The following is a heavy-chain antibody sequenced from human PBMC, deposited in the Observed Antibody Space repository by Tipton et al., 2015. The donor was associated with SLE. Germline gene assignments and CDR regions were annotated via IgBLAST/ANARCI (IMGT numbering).Heavy chain of an antibody. CDR3: AKELDPGGFDY. V-gene: IGHV3-43*02. Sequence: SLRLSCAASGFTFDDYAMHWVRQAPGKGLEWVSLISGDGISTYYADSVKARFTISRDNSKNTISRDNSKNSLYLQMNSLRTEDTALYYCAKELDPGGFDYWGQGTLVTVSS. D-gene: IGHD2-15*01. CDR2: ISGDGIST. J-gene: IGHJ4*02. CDR1: GFTFDDYA.